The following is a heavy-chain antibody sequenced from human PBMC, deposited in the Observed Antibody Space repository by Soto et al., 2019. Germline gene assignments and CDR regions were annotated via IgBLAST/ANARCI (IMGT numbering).Heavy chain of an antibody. J-gene: IGHJ4*02. D-gene: IGHD6-13*01. CDR3: AKDWYEDS. CDR2: INTAGTT. Sequence: EVQLLESGGGLVQPXXSLRLSCAASGFTFTTYAMTWVRQAPGKGLEWLSAINTAGTTYYADSVKGRFPISRDNAKNTLYLQMNGLRVEDTAVYYCAKDWYEDSWGQGTLVTVSS. CDR1: GFTFTTYA. V-gene: IGHV3-23*01.